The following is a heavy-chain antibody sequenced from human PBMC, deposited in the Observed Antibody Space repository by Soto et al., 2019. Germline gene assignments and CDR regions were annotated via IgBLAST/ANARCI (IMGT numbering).Heavy chain of an antibody. J-gene: IGHJ5*02. D-gene: IGHD1-7*01. Sequence: SETLSLTCTVSGGSISSYRWSWIRQPAGKGLEWIGRLNNYGSTHYNPSLKSRVTVSVDTSRNQFFLTLRSVTAADSAVYHCGRESGETWDYEASWGQGTPVTVSS. CDR3: GRESGETWDYEAS. V-gene: IGHV4-4*07. CDR2: LNNYGST. CDR1: GGSISSYR.